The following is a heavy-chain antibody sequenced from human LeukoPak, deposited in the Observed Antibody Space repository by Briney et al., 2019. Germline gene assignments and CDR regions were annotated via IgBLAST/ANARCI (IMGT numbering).Heavy chain of an antibody. J-gene: IGHJ4*02. Sequence: GGSLRLSCAASGFTFSTYNMNWIRQAPGKGLEWVSSITTGSTDIYYADSLKGRFTISRDDAKNSVYLQMNSLRVKDTAVYYCARDLPGVPIDHWGQGILVTVSS. CDR3: ARDLPGVPIDH. D-gene: IGHD7-27*01. V-gene: IGHV3-21*06. CDR1: GFTFSTYN. CDR2: ITTGSTDI.